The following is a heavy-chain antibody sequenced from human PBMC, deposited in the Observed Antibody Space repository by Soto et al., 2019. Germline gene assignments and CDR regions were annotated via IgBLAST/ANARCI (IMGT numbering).Heavy chain of an antibody. D-gene: IGHD1-26*01. Sequence: GGSLRLSCVASGFSFSTFAMSWVRQAPGKGLEWVSRITGSGREGYYADSVRGRFTISRDNSRNTLLLQMNSLKTEDTAIYYCTRPPSGSYGDDSDYWGQGTQVTVSS. CDR2: ITGSGREG. V-gene: IGHV3-23*01. J-gene: IGHJ4*02. CDR3: TRPPSGSYGDDSDY. CDR1: GFSFSTFA.